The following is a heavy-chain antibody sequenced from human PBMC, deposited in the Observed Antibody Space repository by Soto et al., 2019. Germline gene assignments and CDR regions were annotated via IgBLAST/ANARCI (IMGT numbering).Heavy chain of an antibody. J-gene: IGHJ6*02. CDR3: ARDKDREQLGGNYYYTLDV. D-gene: IGHD1-1*01. CDR1: GDTFDTFA. Sequence: QVQLVQSGAEVVKPGSSVQVSCKASGDTFDTFAISWVRQAPGQGLEWMGGISPIFSPPDYGQKFQGRVTISADESTSTAYMELSSLRSEDTAVYYCARDKDREQLGGNYYYTLDVWGQGTTVTVSS. V-gene: IGHV1-69*12. CDR2: ISPIFSPP.